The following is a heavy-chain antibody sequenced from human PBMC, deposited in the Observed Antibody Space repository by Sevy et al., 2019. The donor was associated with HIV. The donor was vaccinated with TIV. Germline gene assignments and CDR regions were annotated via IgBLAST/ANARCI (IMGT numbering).Heavy chain of an antibody. D-gene: IGHD4-4*01. CDR1: GFTFSDYY. V-gene: IGHV3-11*01. J-gene: IGHJ4*02. CDR2: ITSSGDNI. CDR3: AREYDYSHYAFDY. Sequence: GGFLRLSCAASGFTFSDYYMTCIRQAPGKGLEWVAYITSSGDNIYYADSVKGRFTISRDNAKNSLYLQMNNLRAEDTAVYYCAREYDYSHYAFDYWGQGTLVTVSS.